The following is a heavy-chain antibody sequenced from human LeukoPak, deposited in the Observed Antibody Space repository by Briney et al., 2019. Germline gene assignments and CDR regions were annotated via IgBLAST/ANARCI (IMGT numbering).Heavy chain of an antibody. CDR2: ISSGGENT. V-gene: IGHV3-23*01. Sequence: PGGSLRLSCAASGFTFTSYALTWVRQAPGQGLECVSIISSGGENTYYADSVRGRFTISRDNSKKILSLQMNSLKAEDTAVYYCAKRDWYFDLWGRGTLVTVSS. CDR3: AKRDWYFDL. J-gene: IGHJ2*01. CDR1: GFTFTSYA.